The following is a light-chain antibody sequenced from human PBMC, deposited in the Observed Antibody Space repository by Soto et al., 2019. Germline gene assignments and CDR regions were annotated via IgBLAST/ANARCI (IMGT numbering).Light chain of an antibody. V-gene: IGKV1-17*01. CDR2: AAS. J-gene: IGKJ1*01. Sequence: DIQMTQSPSSLSAFVGDRVTITCRASQDIGNDLGWYQQKPGKAPNRLIYAASSLQSGLPSRFSGSGSGTEFTLTTSGLQPGDFATYYCLQHNSYPRAFGQGTKVEIK. CDR3: LQHNSYPRA. CDR1: QDIGND.